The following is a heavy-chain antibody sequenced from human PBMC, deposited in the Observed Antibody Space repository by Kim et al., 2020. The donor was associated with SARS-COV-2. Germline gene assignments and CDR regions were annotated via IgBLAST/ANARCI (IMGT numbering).Heavy chain of an antibody. D-gene: IGHD6-13*01. J-gene: IGHJ5*02. V-gene: IGHV1-2*02. Sequence: TNDGQKFQGRVTMTRDTSISPAYMELSRLRSDDTAVYYCARGYSSTWSDHWGQGTLVTVSS. CDR2: T. CDR3: ARGYSSTWSDH.